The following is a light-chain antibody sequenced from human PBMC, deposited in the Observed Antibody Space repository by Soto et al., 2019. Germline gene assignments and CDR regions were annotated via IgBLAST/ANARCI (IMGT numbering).Light chain of an antibody. CDR1: QSISRS. Sequence: DIQMTQSPSTLSASVGDRVTITCRASQSISRSLAWYQQKPGKAPNLLIYDASSLEGGVPSRFSGSGFGTEFSLTITNLHPADFATYYCQQYSDFLISFGPGPTVDFK. CDR3: QQYSDFLIS. V-gene: IGKV1-5*01. CDR2: DAS. J-gene: IGKJ3*01.